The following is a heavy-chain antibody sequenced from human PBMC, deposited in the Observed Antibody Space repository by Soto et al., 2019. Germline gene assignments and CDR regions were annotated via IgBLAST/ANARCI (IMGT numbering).Heavy chain of an antibody. D-gene: IGHD6-13*01. V-gene: IGHV4-59*01. J-gene: IGHJ4*02. Sequence: SETLCLTCTVSGGSISSYYWSWIRQPPGKGLEWIGYIYYSGSTNYNPSLKSRVTISVDTSKNQFSLKLSSVTAEDTAVYYCARVSRSGSSHYFDYWGQGTLVTVSS. CDR3: ARVSRSGSSHYFDY. CDR1: GGSISSYY. CDR2: IYYSGST.